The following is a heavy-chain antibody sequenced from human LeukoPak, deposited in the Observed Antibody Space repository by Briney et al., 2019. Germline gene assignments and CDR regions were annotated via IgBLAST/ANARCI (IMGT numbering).Heavy chain of an antibody. CDR2: IYHSGST. Sequence: PSETLSLTCTVSGVSISTSRYYWGWIRQHPGKGLEWIGSIYHSGSTYYNPSLKSRVTISVDTSKNQFSLKLSSVTAADTAVYYCAGSKSFGGSSDYWGQGTLVTVSS. J-gene: IGHJ4*02. CDR3: AGSKSFGGSSDY. V-gene: IGHV4-39*07. CDR1: GVSISTSRYY. D-gene: IGHD1-26*01.